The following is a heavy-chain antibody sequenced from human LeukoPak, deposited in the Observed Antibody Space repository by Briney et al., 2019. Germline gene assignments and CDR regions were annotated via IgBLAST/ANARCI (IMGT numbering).Heavy chain of an antibody. D-gene: IGHD6-6*01. CDR1: GFTFDSYA. CDR2: ITYDGTNK. J-gene: IGHJ4*02. CDR3: ARVEYSSSPHLDY. Sequence: GGSLRLSCAASGFTFDSYALHWVRQAPGKGLEWLAIITYDGTNKYYADSVKGRFTISRDNSKNTLFLQMNSLRAEDTAVYYCARVEYSSSPHLDYWGQGTLVTVSS. V-gene: IGHV3-30-3*01.